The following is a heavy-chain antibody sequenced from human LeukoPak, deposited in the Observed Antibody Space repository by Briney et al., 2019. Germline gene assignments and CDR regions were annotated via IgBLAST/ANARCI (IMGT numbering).Heavy chain of an antibody. D-gene: IGHD6-19*01. CDR3: ARDPSYATVAGAEGG. V-gene: IGHV4-39*07. J-gene: IGHJ4*02. CDR1: GGSISSSSYY. CDR2: IYYSGST. Sequence: SGTLSLTCTVSGGSISSSSYYWGWIRQPPGKGLEWIGSIYYSGSTYYNPSLKSRVTISVDTSKNQFSLKLSSVTAADTAVYYCARDPSYATVAGAEGGWGQGTLVTVSS.